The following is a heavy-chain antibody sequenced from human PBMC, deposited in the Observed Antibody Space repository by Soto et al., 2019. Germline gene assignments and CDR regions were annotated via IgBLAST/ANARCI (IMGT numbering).Heavy chain of an antibody. CDR3: ARGLSVWGYYYYYMDV. CDR2: INHSGST. D-gene: IGHD3-16*01. Sequence: NPSETLSLTCAVYGGSFSGYYWSWIRQPPGKGLEWIGEINHSGSTNYNPSLKSRVTISVDTSKNQFSLKLSSVTAADTAVYYCARGLSVWGYYYYYMDVWGKGTTVTVSS. CDR1: GGSFSGYY. V-gene: IGHV4-34*01. J-gene: IGHJ6*03.